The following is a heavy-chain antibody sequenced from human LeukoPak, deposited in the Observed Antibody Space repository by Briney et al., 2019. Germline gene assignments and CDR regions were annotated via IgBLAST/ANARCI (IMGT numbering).Heavy chain of an antibody. J-gene: IGHJ4*02. CDR3: ARRGFGDYYDSSGYLSH. CDR1: GGTFSSYA. V-gene: IGHV1-69*13. Sequence: ASVKVSCKASGGTFSSYAISWVRQAPGQGLEWMGGIIPIFGTANYAQKFQGRVTITADESTSTAYMELSSLRSEDTAVYYCARRGFGDYYDSSGYLSHWGQGTLGTVSA. D-gene: IGHD3-22*01. CDR2: IIPIFGTA.